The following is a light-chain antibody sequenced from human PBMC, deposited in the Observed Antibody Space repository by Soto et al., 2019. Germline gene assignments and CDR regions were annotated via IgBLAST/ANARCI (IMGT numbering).Light chain of an antibody. CDR2: DAY. CDR1: QSFRGL. V-gene: IGKV3-11*01. Sequence: EIVLTQSPATLSSFPGGRVPLSCRASQSFRGLLAWYQQKPGQAPRLLIYDAYNRATGIPPRFSGSGSGTDFTLTISSLEPEDSAVYYCQQRHMWPITFGQGTRLEIK. CDR3: QQRHMWPIT. J-gene: IGKJ5*01.